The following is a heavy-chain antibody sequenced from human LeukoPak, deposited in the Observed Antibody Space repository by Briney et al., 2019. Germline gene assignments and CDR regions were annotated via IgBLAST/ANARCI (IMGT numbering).Heavy chain of an antibody. Sequence: SETLSLTCAVYGGSFRGYYWSWIRQPPGKGLEWIGEINHSGSTNYNPSLKSRVTISVDTFKNQFSLKLSSVTAADTAVYYCARRTAAAGTGHGWFDPWGQGTLVTVSS. D-gene: IGHD6-13*01. V-gene: IGHV4-34*01. CDR3: ARRTAAAGTGHGWFDP. CDR1: GGSFRGYY. J-gene: IGHJ5*02. CDR2: INHSGST.